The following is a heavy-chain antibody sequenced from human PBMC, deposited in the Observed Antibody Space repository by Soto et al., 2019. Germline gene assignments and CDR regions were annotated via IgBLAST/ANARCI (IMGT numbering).Heavy chain of an antibody. CDR3: AREGYYDSSGYQYGMDV. Sequence: QVQLVQSGAEVKKPGASVKVSCKASGYTFTSYGITWVRQAPGQGLEWMGWISAYNGNTNYAQKLQGRVTMTTDTSTSTAYMELRSLRSDDTAVYYCAREGYYDSSGYQYGMDVWGQGTTVTVSS. CDR2: ISAYNGNT. D-gene: IGHD3-22*01. CDR1: GYTFTSYG. V-gene: IGHV1-18*01. J-gene: IGHJ6*02.